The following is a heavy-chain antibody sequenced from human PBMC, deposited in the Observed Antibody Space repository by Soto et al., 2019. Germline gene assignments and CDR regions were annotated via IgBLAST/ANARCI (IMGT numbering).Heavy chain of an antibody. CDR3: ARVRTTKGANAAQYYYSMDV. V-gene: IGHV1-8*01. D-gene: IGHD1-7*01. CDR1: GYTFTSYD. Sequence: ASVKVSCKASGYTFTSYDINWVRQATGQGLEWMGWMNPNSGNTGYAQKFQGRVTMTRNTSISTAYMELSSLRSEDTALYYSARVRTTKGANAAQYYYSMDVWGTRTTVPVSS. CDR2: MNPNSGNT. J-gene: IGHJ6*03.